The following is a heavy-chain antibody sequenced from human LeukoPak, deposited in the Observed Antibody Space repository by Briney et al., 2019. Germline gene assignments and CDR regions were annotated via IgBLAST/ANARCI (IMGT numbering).Heavy chain of an antibody. CDR3: ARDRINNGGSYLDY. CDR1: GYTFTSYD. D-gene: IGHD1-26*01. V-gene: IGHV1-18*01. CDR2: ISAYDGNT. J-gene: IGHJ4*02. Sequence: ASVKVSCKASGYTFTSYDINWVRQAPGQGLEWMGWISAYDGNTNYAQKLQGRVTMTTDTSTSTAYMELRSLRSDDTAVYYCARDRINNGGSYLDYWGQGTLVTVSS.